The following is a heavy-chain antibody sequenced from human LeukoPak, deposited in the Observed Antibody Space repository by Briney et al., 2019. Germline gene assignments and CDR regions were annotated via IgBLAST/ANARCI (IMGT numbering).Heavy chain of an antibody. Sequence: SETLSLTCAVYDGSLSGYYWSWIRQPPGKGLEWIGEINHSGSTNYNPSLKSRVTISVDTSKNQFSLKLGSVTAADTAVYYCARGGYDFWYYYYYMDVWGKGTTVTVSS. V-gene: IGHV4-34*01. CDR1: DGSLSGYY. J-gene: IGHJ6*03. CDR2: INHSGST. CDR3: ARGGYDFWYYYYYMDV. D-gene: IGHD5-12*01.